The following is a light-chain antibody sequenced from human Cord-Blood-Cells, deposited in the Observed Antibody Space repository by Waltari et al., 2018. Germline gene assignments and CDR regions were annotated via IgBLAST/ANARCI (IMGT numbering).Light chain of an antibody. CDR1: SSNIGSNY. Sequence: QSVLTQPPSASGTPGQRVTISCSGSSSNIGSNYVYWYQQLPGTAPKLLIYRNKQRPSGVPDRFSGSKSVTSASLAISGLLSEDEADYYCAAWDDSLSGRVFGGGTKLTVL. CDR3: AAWDDSLSGRV. CDR2: RNK. V-gene: IGLV1-47*01. J-gene: IGLJ3*02.